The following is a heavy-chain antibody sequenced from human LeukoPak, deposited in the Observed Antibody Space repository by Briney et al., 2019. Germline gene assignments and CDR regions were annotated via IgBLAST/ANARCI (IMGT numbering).Heavy chain of an antibody. D-gene: IGHD2-2*01. J-gene: IGHJ6*02. CDR1: GFTVSSNY. CDR3: ARSHCSSTSCYGWVYYYYGMDV. V-gene: IGHV3-66*01. Sequence: PGGSLRLSCAASGFTVSSNYMSWVRQAPGKGLEWVSVIYSGGSTYYADSVKGRFTISRDNSKNTLYLQMNSLRAEDTAAYYCARSHCSSTSCYGWVYYYYGMDVWGQGTTVTVSS. CDR2: IYSGGST.